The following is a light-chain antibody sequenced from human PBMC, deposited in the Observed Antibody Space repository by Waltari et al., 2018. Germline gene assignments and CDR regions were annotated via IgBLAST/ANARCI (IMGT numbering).Light chain of an antibody. CDR3: QQYNRWPPIT. V-gene: IGKV3-15*01. J-gene: IGKJ5*01. CDR2: DAS. Sequence: VVLTQSPATLSVSPGESAIIACSASQSVSSNLAWYQQKPVQSPRLLNYDASTRPSSIPARFRGSGSGTEFTLTINSLQSEDSATYYCQQYNRWPPITFGQGTRLDIK. CDR1: QSVSSN.